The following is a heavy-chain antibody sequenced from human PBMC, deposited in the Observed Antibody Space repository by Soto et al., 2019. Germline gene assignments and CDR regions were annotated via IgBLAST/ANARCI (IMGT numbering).Heavy chain of an antibody. CDR3: AGHNSSSSPGFDY. J-gene: IGHJ4*02. D-gene: IGHD6-6*01. CDR1: GGSISSYY. CDR2: IYYSGST. Sequence: SETLSLTCTVSGGSISSYYWSWIRQPPGKGLEWIGYIYYSGSTNYNPSLKSRVTISVDTSKNQFSLKLSSVTAADTAVYYCAGHNSSSSPGFDYRGQGTLVTVSS. V-gene: IGHV4-59*08.